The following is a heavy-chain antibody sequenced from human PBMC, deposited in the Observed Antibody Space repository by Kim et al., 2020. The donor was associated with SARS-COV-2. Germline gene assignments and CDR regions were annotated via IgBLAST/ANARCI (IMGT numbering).Heavy chain of an antibody. D-gene: IGHD3-16*01. J-gene: IGHJ4*02. Sequence: ASVKVSCKASGYTFTGYYISWVRQAPGQGLEWVGWISANSGETNYAQKFQGRVTMTTDSSTSTAYMELRSLRSDDTAVYYCARRFGRAWTGKFGGQVSLVTVFS. CDR2: ISANSGET. CDR3: ARRFGRAWTGKF. V-gene: IGHV1-18*01. CDR1: GYTFTGYY.